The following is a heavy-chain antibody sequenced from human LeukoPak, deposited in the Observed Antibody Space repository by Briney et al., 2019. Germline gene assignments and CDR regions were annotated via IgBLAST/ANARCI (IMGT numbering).Heavy chain of an antibody. Sequence: AGGSLRLSCAASGFTFGNHAMHWVRQGPGKGLEWVGIISGDSETTHYADSVKGRFTVSRDNSKNSLYLQMNNLRTEDTAFYLCERGRGPGSFLADNWGRGTLVTVSS. V-gene: IGHV3-43*02. CDR3: ERGRGPGSFLADN. J-gene: IGHJ4*02. CDR2: ISGDSETT. D-gene: IGHD3-3*01. CDR1: GFTFGNHA.